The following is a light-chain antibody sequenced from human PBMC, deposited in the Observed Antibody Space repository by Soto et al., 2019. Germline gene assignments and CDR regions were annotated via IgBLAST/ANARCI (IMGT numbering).Light chain of an antibody. Sequence: QSALTQPRSVSGSPGQSVTISCTGTSSDVGGYNYVSWYQEYPGRAPKLMIYDVSIRPSGVPDRFSGSKSGNTASLTISGLLAEDEADYYCCSYAGDYMFVFGTGTKLTVL. CDR3: CSYAGDYMFV. V-gene: IGLV2-11*01. J-gene: IGLJ1*01. CDR1: SSDVGGYNY. CDR2: DVS.